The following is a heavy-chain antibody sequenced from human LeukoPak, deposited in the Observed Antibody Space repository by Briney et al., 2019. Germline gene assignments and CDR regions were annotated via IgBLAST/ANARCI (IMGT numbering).Heavy chain of an antibody. J-gene: IGHJ3*02. Sequence: ASVKVSCKASGYTFTGYYMHWVRQAPGQGLEWMGWINPNSGGTNYAQKFQGRVTMTRDTSISTAYMELSRLRSDDTAVYYCARVPVRAYCGGDCYPGAFDIWGQGTMVTVSS. D-gene: IGHD2-21*02. CDR1: GYTFTGYY. V-gene: IGHV1-2*02. CDR3: ARVPVRAYCGGDCYPGAFDI. CDR2: INPNSGGT.